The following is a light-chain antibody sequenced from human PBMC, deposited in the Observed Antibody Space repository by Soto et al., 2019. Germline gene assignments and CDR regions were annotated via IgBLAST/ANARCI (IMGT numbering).Light chain of an antibody. Sequence: QSALTQPASVSGSPGQSITISCTGSSSDVGGYNYLSWYQQHPGKAPKLMIYEVSNRPSGVSNRFSGSKSGNTASLTISGLQAEDEADYYCSSYTNYNTRLFGGGTKVTVL. V-gene: IGLV2-14*01. CDR2: EVS. CDR3: SSYTNYNTRL. CDR1: SSDVGGYNY. J-gene: IGLJ3*02.